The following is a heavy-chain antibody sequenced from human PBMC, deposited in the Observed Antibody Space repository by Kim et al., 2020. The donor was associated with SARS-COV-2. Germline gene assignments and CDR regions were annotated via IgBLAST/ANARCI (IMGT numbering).Heavy chain of an antibody. V-gene: IGHV1-18*01. J-gene: IGHJ5*02. D-gene: IGHD2-2*01. Sequence: ASVKVSCKASGYTFTSYGISWVRQAPGQGLEWMGWISAYNGNTNYAQKLQGRVTMTTDTSTSTAYMELRSLRSDDTAVYYCAREGEEGYCSSTSCYAHWFDPWGQGTLVTVSS. CDR1: GYTFTSYG. CDR2: ISAYNGNT. CDR3: AREGEEGYCSSTSCYAHWFDP.